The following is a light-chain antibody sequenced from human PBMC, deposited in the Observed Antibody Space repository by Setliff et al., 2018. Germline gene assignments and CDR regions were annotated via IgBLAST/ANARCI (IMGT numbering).Light chain of an antibody. J-gene: IGLJ1*01. CDR2: DVT. CDR3: CSYADTYISV. CDR1: SRDVGGFNF. V-gene: IGLV2-11*01. Sequence: QSALTQPPSASGSPGQSVAISCTGTSRDVGGFNFVSWYQQHPGKAPKLIIYDVTKRPSGVPDRFSGSKSGNTASLTISGLQAEDEADYSCCSYADTYISVFGTGTKVTVL.